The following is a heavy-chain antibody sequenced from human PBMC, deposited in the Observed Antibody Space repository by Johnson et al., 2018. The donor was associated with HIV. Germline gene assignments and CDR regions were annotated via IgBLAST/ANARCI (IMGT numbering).Heavy chain of an antibody. CDR3: ASEGWGITMIQGAFDI. CDR1: GFTFSDYY. J-gene: IGHJ3*02. Sequence: QVQLVESGGGLVQPGGSLRLSCVASGFTFSDYYMSWIRQAPGKGLEWVSYIGRSGSTFYYADSVKGRFTFSRDTAKNSLYLQMNSLRAEDTALDYCASEGWGITMIQGAFDIWGQGTMVTVSS. V-gene: IGHV3-11*01. CDR2: IGRSGSTF. D-gene: IGHD3-10*01.